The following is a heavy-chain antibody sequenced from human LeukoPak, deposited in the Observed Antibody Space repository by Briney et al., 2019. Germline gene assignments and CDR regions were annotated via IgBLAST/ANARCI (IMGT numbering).Heavy chain of an antibody. CDR1: GSTFSRYW. J-gene: IGHJ4*02. D-gene: IGHD6-19*01. CDR2: INSDGSST. CDR3: AAKKAGWHYFNY. V-gene: IGHV3-74*01. Sequence: PGGSLRLSCAASGSTFSRYWMHWVRQAPGKGLVWVSRINSDGSSTSYADSVKGRFTISRDNAKNTLYLQMNSLRAEDTAVYYCAAKKAGWHYFNYWGQGTLVTVSS.